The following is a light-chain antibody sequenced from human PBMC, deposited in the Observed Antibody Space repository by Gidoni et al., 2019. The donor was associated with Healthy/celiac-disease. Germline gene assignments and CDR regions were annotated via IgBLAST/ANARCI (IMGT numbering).Light chain of an antibody. CDR2: GDR. CDR3: QVWDTTTDRMV. V-gene: IGLV3-21*02. J-gene: IGLJ3*02. Sequence: SYVLTQPPSVSLAPGQTATIACGGDHLGDKSVNWYQQKSGQAPVLVVYGDRGRPSGIPERFSGSLSANTATLTISRVEVGDAADYCCQVWDTTTDRMVFGGGTKLTVL. CDR1: HLGDKS.